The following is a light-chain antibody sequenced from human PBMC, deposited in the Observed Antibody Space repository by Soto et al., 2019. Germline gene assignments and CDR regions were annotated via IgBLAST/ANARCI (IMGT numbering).Light chain of an antibody. V-gene: IGKV3-20*01. CDR2: GAS. CDR1: QSVSSSY. CDR3: QQYGSSPST. Sequence: EIVLTQSPGTLSLSPGERATLSCRASQSVSSSYLAWYQQKPGQAPRLLIYGASSRATGIPDRFSGSGSGKDFTLTISRLEPEDFAVYYCQQYGSSPSTFGQGTRL. J-gene: IGKJ5*01.